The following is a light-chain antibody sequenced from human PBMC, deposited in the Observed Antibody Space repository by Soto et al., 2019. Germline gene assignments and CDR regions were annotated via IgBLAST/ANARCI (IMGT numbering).Light chain of an antibody. Sequence: DIPMTQSPSTLSASVGDRVTITCRASQSISSWLAWYQQKPGKAPKLLIYKASTLESGVPSRFSGSGSGTEFTLTISSLQPDDFATYYCQQYDKYAWTFGQGNKVEIK. CDR2: KAS. V-gene: IGKV1-5*03. CDR3: QQYDKYAWT. J-gene: IGKJ1*01. CDR1: QSISSW.